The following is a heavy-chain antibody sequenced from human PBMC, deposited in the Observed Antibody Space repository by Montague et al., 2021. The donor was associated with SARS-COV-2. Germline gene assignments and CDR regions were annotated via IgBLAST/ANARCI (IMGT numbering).Heavy chain of an antibody. CDR2: IYSGGET. V-gene: IGHV3-53*01. CDR3: ARDYCSSGICYEGYGMDV. Sequence: SLRLSCAASGFTVTYNYMSWVRQAPGKELEWVSVIYSGGETYYADSVKGRFTISRDDSKNTLFLQMNSLRAEDTAVYFCARDYCSSGICYEGYGMDVWGQGTTVTVSS. J-gene: IGHJ6*02. CDR1: GFTVTYNY. D-gene: IGHD2-15*01.